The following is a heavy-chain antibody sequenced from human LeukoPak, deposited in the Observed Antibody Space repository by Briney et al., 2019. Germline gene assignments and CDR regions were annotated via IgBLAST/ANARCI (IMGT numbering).Heavy chain of an antibody. D-gene: IGHD2-21*01. CDR2: IIPIFGAA. CDR3: ARLALGWRAFDY. CDR1: GYTFTSYG. V-gene: IGHV1-69*13. Sequence: SVKVSCKASGYTFTSYGISWVRQAPGQGLEWMGGIIPIFGAANYAQKFQGRVTITADESTSTAYMELSSLRSEDTAVYYCARLALGWRAFDYWGKGPLVTVSS. J-gene: IGHJ4*02.